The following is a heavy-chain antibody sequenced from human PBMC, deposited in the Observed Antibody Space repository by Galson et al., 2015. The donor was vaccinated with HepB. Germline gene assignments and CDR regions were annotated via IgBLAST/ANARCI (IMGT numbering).Heavy chain of an antibody. CDR2: IIPIFGTA. CDR3: ARDLAVAGTGGVYYFDY. CDR1: GGTFSSYA. Sequence: SCKASGGTFSSYAISWVRQAPGQGLEWMGGIIPIFGTANYAQKFQGRVTITADKSTSTAYMELSSLRSEDTAVYYCARDLAVAGTGGVYYFDYWGQGTLVTVSS. V-gene: IGHV1-69*06. J-gene: IGHJ4*02. D-gene: IGHD6-19*01.